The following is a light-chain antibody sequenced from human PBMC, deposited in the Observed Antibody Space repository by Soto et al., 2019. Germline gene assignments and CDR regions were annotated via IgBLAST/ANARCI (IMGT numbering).Light chain of an antibody. Sequence: EIVMTQSPATLSVSPGERATLSCRASQSVSGNLAWYQQKPGQAPRLLIYGASTRATGIPARFSGSGSGTDFTLTISSLQSEDFAVYYWQQYNNWPPFTFGPGTKVDIK. CDR2: GAS. CDR3: QQYNNWPPFT. CDR1: QSVSGN. V-gene: IGKV3-15*01. J-gene: IGKJ3*01.